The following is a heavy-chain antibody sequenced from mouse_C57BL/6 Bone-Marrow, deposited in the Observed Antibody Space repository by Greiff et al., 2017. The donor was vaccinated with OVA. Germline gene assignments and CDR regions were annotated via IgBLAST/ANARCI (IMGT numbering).Heavy chain of an antibody. CDR3: ARNYYGNGGYYAMDY. CDR2: IDPANGNT. Sequence: EVQLVESEAELVRPGASVKLSCTASGFNFTNTYMPWVKQRPDQGLEWIGRIDPANGNTKYAQKFKGKATITADKSSNTAYLQRSSLTSEDTAIYYCARNYYGNGGYYAMDYWGQGTSVTVSS. J-gene: IGHJ4*01. CDR1: GFNFTNTY. V-gene: IGHV14-3*01. D-gene: IGHD2-1*01.